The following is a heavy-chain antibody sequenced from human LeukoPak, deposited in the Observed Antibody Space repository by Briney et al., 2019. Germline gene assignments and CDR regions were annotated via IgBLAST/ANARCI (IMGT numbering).Heavy chain of an antibody. D-gene: IGHD3-9*01. J-gene: IGHJ3*02. CDR3: ARRARDYDILTGYYTTDAFDI. CDR1: GGSFSGYY. CDR2: INHSGST. Sequence: SETLSLTCAVYGGSFSGYYWSWIRQPPGKGLEWIGEINHSGSTNYNPSLKSRVTISVDTSKNKFSLKLSSVTAADTAVYYCARRARDYDILTGYYTTDAFDIWGQGTMVTVSS. V-gene: IGHV4-34*01.